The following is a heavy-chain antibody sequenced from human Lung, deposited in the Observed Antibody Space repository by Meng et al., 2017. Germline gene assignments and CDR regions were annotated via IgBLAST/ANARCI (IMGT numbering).Heavy chain of an antibody. CDR2: IIDSGST. CDR1: GGSFSGYY. D-gene: IGHD6-19*01. V-gene: IGHV4-34*02. CDR3: VRRTYSSGWYFDY. Sequence: VQRQQGGAGLLKPSETLSLTCAVYGGSFSGYYWSWIRQPQGKGLEWIGEIIDSGSTNYNPSLKSRVTISVDTSKNQFSLRVTSVTAADRAVYYCVRRTYSSGWYFDYWGQGTLVTVSS. J-gene: IGHJ4*02.